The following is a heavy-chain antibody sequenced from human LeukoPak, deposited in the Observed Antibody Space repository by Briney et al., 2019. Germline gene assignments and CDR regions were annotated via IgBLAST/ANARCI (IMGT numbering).Heavy chain of an antibody. Sequence: GGSLRLSCAASGFTFSNDDMNWVRQAPGKGLEWVSGISGNDGRTYYADSVKGRFTISRDNSKNTLSLQMNSLRAEDTAVYYCAKVNWCYVSCADAWGQGTLVTVSS. V-gene: IGHV3-23*01. D-gene: IGHD2-2*01. CDR1: GFTFSNDD. J-gene: IGHJ4*02. CDR3: AKVNWCYVSCADA. CDR2: ISGNDGRT.